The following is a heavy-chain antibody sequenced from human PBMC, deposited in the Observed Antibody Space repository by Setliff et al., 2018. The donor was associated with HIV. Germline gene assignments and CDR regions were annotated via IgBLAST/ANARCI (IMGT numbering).Heavy chain of an antibody. Sequence: LRLSCAASRFDFNNYWMCWVRQAPGKGLEWVANIGQDGSEKNYVDSVKGRFTISRDNAKNSMDLQMNSLRAEDTAIYYCAKVFAYGIDGFDIWGQGTLVTVSS. J-gene: IGHJ3*02. CDR1: RFDFNNYW. CDR3: AKVFAYGIDGFDI. CDR2: IGQDGSEK. D-gene: IGHD4-17*01. V-gene: IGHV3-7*01.